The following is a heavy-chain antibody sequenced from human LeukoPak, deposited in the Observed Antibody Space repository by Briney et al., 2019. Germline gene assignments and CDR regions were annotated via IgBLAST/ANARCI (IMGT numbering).Heavy chain of an antibody. Sequence: SETLSLTCTVSVGSISGDYWSWMRQPPAKGLEYIGYIYYSGTGSTNYNPSLKSRVTISVDTSKNQFSLKLSSVTPADTAVYYCARLAARRGYYYYGMDVWGQGTTVTVSS. CDR1: VGSISGDY. CDR2: IYYSGTGST. CDR3: ARLAARRGYYYYGMDV. V-gene: IGHV4-59*01. J-gene: IGHJ6*02. D-gene: IGHD3-10*01.